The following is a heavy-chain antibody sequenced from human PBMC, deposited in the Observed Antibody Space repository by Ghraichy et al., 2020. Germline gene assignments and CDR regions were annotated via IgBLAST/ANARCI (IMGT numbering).Heavy chain of an antibody. CDR2: IYYSGST. CDR3: ARDQPPHHYYGSGVGWFDP. V-gene: IGHV4-59*01. J-gene: IGHJ5*02. Sequence: SETLSLTCTVSGGSISSYYWSWIRQPPGKGLEWIGYIYYSGSTNYNPSLKSRVTISVDTSKNQFSLKLSSVTAADTAVYYCARDQPPHHYYGSGVGWFDPWGQGTLVTVSS. CDR1: GGSISSYY. D-gene: IGHD3-10*01.